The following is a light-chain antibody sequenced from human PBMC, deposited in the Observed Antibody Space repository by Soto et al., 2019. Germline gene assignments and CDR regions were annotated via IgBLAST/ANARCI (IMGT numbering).Light chain of an antibody. J-gene: IGKJ4*01. CDR1: QSVSTN. CDR2: GAS. V-gene: IGKV3-15*01. CDR3: QHYNELPLT. Sequence: EIVMTQSPATLSLSAGESATLSCRASQSVSTNLAWYKQKPGQGPRLLIFGASTRAIGIPARFSGSGSGTDFTLTISSLKSEDFEVYYCQHYNELPLTFGGGTKVDIK.